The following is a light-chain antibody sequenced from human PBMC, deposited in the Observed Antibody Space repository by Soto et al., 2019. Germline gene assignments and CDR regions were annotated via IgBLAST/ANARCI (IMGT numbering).Light chain of an antibody. V-gene: IGKV1-5*01. CDR1: QSISSW. Sequence: DIQMTQSPSTLSASVGDRVTITCRASQSISSWLAWYQQKPGKAPKLLIYDASSLESGVPSRFSGSGSGTEFTLTISSLQPDDFATYYCQQYNSYLWTFGQGTQVDI. J-gene: IGKJ1*01. CDR3: QQYNSYLWT. CDR2: DAS.